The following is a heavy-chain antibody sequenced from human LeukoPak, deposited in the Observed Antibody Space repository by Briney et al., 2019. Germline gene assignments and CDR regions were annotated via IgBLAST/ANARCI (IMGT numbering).Heavy chain of an antibody. V-gene: IGHV3-74*01. Sequence: PGGSLRLSCAASGFTFDDYGMSWVRQAPGKGLVWVSRINSDGSSTSYADSVKGRFTISRDNAKNTLYLQMNSLRAEDTAVYYCAREVRANYFDYWGQGTLVTVSS. D-gene: IGHD1-26*01. CDR1: GFTFDDYG. CDR3: AREVRANYFDY. J-gene: IGHJ4*02. CDR2: INSDGSST.